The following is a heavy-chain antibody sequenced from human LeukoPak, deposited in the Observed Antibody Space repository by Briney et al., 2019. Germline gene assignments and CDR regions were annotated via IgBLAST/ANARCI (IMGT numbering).Heavy chain of an antibody. Sequence: GESLKISCRVSGYTFSDYWIGWVRQVPGKGLDWMGIIYPYNSETRYNPSFQGQVTISVDMSISTTYLQWDSLKAPDTAIYYCAKIDRQYCSRSSCYALDYWGQGTQVTVSS. CDR1: GYTFSDYW. CDR3: AKIDRQYCSRSSCYALDY. J-gene: IGHJ4*02. V-gene: IGHV5-51*01. CDR2: IYPYNSET. D-gene: IGHD2-2*01.